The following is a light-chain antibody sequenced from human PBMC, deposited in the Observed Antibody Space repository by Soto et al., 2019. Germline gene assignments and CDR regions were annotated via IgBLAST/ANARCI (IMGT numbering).Light chain of an antibody. J-gene: IGLJ2*01. CDR2: GNS. CDR3: QSYDSSPHVV. CDR1: SSNIGAGYD. V-gene: IGLV1-40*01. Sequence: QSVLTQPPSVSGAPGQRVTISCTGSSSNIGAGYDVHWYQQLPGTAPKLLIYGNSNRPSGVPDRFSGSKSGTSASLAITGLQAEDEADYHCQSYDSSPHVVFGGGTKLTVL.